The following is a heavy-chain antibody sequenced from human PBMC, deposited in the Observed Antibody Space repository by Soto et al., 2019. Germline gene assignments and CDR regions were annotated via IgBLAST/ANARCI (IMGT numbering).Heavy chain of an antibody. CDR2: ISYDGSNK. V-gene: IGHV3-30*18. D-gene: IGHD6-6*01. CDR1: GFTFSSYG. CDR3: AKTAPEYSSSGGFDY. Sequence: GGSLRLSCAASGFTFSSYGMHWVRQAPGKGLEWVAVISYDGSNKYYADSVKGRFTISRDNSKNTLYPQMNSLRAEDTAVYYCAKTAPEYSSSGGFDYWGQGTLVTVSS. J-gene: IGHJ4*02.